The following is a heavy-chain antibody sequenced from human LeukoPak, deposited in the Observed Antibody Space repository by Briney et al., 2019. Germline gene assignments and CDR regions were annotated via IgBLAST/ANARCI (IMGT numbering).Heavy chain of an antibody. D-gene: IGHD2-15*01. CDR1: GGSISSSSYY. CDR3: ARQGYCSGGSCYRYYFDY. V-gene: IGHV4-39*01. J-gene: IGHJ4*02. CDR2: IYYSGST. Sequence: PSETLSLTCTVSGGSISSSSYYWGWIRQPPGKGLEWIGSIYYSGSTYYNPSLKSRVTISVDTSKNQFSLKLGSVTAADTAVYYCARQGYCSGGSCYRYYFDYWGQGTLVTVSS.